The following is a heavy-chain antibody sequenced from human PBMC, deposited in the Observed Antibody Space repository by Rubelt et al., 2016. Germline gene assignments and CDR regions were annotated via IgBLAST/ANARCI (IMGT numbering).Heavy chain of an antibody. CDR3: ARERDDYGDY. Sequence: QVQLVQSGAEMRKPGASVKVSCQTSGYSFITYAVNWVRQAPGQGLEWMGWISAYNGDTKYAHKLQGRVTRTTDTSTSTAYMELRSLRSDDTAVYYCARERDDYGDYWGQGTLVTVSS. CDR1: GYSFITYA. V-gene: IGHV1-18*01. CDR2: ISAYNGDT. J-gene: IGHJ4*02. D-gene: IGHD5-24*01.